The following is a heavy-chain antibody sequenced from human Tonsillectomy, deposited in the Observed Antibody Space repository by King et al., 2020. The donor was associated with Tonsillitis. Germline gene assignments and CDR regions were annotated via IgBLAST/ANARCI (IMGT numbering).Heavy chain of an antibody. V-gene: IGHV2-5*02. CDR3: AHRPFDGEVFDY. J-gene: IGHJ4*02. D-gene: IGHD3-10*01. CDR2: IYWDDDK. CDR1: GFSVTTSGVG. Sequence: ITLKESGPTLVKPTQTLTLTCTFSGFSVTTSGVGVGWIRQPPGKALEWLALIYWDDDKRYSPSLKSRLTITRDTSKNQVVLTVTNVDPVDTATYCCAHRPFDGEVFDYWGQGTLVTVSS.